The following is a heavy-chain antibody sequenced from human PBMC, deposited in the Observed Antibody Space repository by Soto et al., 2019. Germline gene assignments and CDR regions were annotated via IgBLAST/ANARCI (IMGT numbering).Heavy chain of an antibody. V-gene: IGHV4-59*01. Sequence: SETLSLTCTVSGGSISSYYWSWIRQPPGKGLEWIGYIYYSGSTNYNPSLKSRVTISVDTSKNQFSLKLSSVTAADTAVYYCARGRDGYNYDALDIWGQGTMVTGSS. CDR3: ARGRDGYNYDALDI. D-gene: IGHD5-12*01. J-gene: IGHJ3*02. CDR1: GGSISSYY. CDR2: IYYSGST.